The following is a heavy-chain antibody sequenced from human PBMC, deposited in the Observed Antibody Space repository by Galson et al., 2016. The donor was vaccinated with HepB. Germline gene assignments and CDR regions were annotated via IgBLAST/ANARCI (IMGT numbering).Heavy chain of an antibody. CDR1: GFTVSSNY. V-gene: IGHV3-53*01. J-gene: IGHJ5*02. CDR2: IYSSGYT. Sequence: SLRLSCAASGFTVSSNYMICVRQAPGKGLEWVSVIYSSGYTYYADSVKGRFTISRDNSKNTLYLQMNSLRAEDTAVFYCARWSDSHGFDPWGQGTLVTVSS. D-gene: IGHD3-3*01. CDR3: ARWSDSHGFDP.